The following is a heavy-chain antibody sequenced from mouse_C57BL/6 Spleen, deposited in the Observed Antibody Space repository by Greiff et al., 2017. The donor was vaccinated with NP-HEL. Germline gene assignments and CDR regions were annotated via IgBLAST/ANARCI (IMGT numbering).Heavy chain of an antibody. CDR1: GFTFSDYY. D-gene: IGHD1-1*01. V-gene: IGHV5-16*01. Sequence: EVNVVESEGGLVQPGSSMKLSCTASGFTFSDYYMAWVRQVPEKGLEWVANVNYDGSSTYYLDSLKSRFIISRDNAKNILYLQMSSLKSEDTATYYCARHGRGYFDVWGTGTTVTVSS. CDR3: ARHGRGYFDV. J-gene: IGHJ1*03. CDR2: VNYDGSST.